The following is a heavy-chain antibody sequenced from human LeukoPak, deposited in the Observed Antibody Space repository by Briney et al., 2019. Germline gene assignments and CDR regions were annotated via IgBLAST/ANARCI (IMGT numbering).Heavy chain of an antibody. D-gene: IGHD3-10*01. CDR2: LTGSGDGT. J-gene: IGHJ4*02. V-gene: IGHV3-23*01. CDR1: GFTFTYYA. Sequence: PGVSLRLSCAASGFTFTYYAMSWVRQAPGRGLEGVSGLTGSGDGTYYADSVKGRFTISRDNSKNPLYLQMNSLRAEDTDVYYCAKDLSKTMIRGVDSWGQGTLVTVSS. CDR3: AKDLSKTMIRGVDS.